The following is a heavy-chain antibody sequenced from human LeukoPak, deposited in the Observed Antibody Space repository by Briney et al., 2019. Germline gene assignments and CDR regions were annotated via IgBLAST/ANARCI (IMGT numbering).Heavy chain of an antibody. D-gene: IGHD6-13*01. CDR3: ARGDSSSWYWLGFDP. CDR2: INHSGST. Sequence: PSETLSLTCAVYGGSFSGYYWSWIRQPPGKGLEWIGEINHSGSTNYNPSLKSRVTISVDTSKNQFSLKLSSVTAAGTAVYYCARGDSSSWYWLGFDPWGQGTLVTVSS. J-gene: IGHJ5*02. CDR1: GGSFSGYY. V-gene: IGHV4-34*01.